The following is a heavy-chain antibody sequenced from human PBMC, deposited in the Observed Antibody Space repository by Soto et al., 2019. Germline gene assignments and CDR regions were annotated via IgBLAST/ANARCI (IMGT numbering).Heavy chain of an antibody. J-gene: IGHJ5*02. CDR3: AKDARPSS. V-gene: IGHV3-23*01. CDR1: GFTFTSYA. Sequence: PGGSLRLSCAASGFTFTSYALSWVRQAPGKGLEWVSTINESGGRTYYTDSVKGRFTISRDDSKNTLYLQMNSLRAEDTALYYCAKDARPSSWGQGTLVTVSS. CDR2: INESGGRT.